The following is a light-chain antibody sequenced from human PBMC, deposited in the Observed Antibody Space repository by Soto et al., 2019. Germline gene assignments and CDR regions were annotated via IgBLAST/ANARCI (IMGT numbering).Light chain of an antibody. CDR1: SSNIGAGYD. V-gene: IGLV1-40*01. CDR3: QSYDSSLSGSYV. CDR2: GNK. J-gene: IGLJ1*01. Sequence: QLVLTQPPSVSGAPGQRVTISCTGSSSNIGAGYDVHWYQQVPGTAPKLLIYGNKNRPSGVPDRFSGSKSGTSASLAITGLQAEDEADYYCQSYDSSLSGSYVFGTGTKLTVL.